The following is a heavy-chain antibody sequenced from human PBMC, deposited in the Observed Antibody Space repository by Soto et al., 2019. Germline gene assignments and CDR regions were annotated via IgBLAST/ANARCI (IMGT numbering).Heavy chain of an antibody. CDR1: GDSVSSDITS. J-gene: IGHJ3*01. CDR3: ARGNALDV. CDR2: TYYRSKWFH. V-gene: IGHV6-1*01. D-gene: IGHD3-10*01. Sequence: QGQLQQSGPGLVKPSQTLSLTCAISGDSVSSDITSWNWIRQSPSRGLEWLGRTYYRSKWFHDYDASVKSRINIHPATYKNQFSLELNSMTPEDTAVYYCARGNALDVWGQGTVVTVSS.